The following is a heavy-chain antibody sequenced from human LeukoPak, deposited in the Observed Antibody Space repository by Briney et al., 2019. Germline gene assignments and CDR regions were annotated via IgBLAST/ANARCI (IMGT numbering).Heavy chain of an antibody. CDR3: ARSDYYGSGSYYDAFDI. CDR2: IYTSGST. CDR1: GGSISSGSYY. J-gene: IGHJ3*02. Sequence: PSETLSLTCTVSGGSISSGSYYWSWIRQPAGKGLEWIGRIYTSGSTNYNPSLKSRVTISVDTSKNQFSLKLSSVTAADTAVYYRARSDYYGSGSYYDAFDIWGQGTMVTVSS. D-gene: IGHD3-10*01. V-gene: IGHV4-61*02.